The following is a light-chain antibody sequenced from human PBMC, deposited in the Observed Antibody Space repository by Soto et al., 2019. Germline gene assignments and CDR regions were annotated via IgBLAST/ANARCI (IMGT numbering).Light chain of an antibody. CDR3: PQHKSYPRT. CDR2: KAS. V-gene: IGKV1-5*03. CDR1: QSISSA. J-gene: IGKJ1*01. Sequence: DIQMTQSPSTLSASVGDRVTITCRASQSISSALVWYQQKPGKAPNLLIYKASSLESGVPLRFSGSGSGTAFTLTISSLQPEDFATYYCPQHKSYPRTFGQGTKVEIK.